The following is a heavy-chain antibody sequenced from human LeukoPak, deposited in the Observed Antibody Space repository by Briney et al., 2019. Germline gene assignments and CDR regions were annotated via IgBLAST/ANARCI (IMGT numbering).Heavy chain of an antibody. CDR3: ARDQAYCGGDCYFDF. CDR1: NYSISSAYY. D-gene: IGHD2-21*02. V-gene: IGHV4-38-2*02. Sequence: PSETLSLTCAVSNYSISSAYYWGWIRQPPGKGLEWIGSIYHRGSADYTPSLKSRVTISVDTSKNQFSLKLKSVTAADTAVYYCARDQAYCGGDCYFDFWGQGTLVTVSS. J-gene: IGHJ4*02. CDR2: IYHRGSA.